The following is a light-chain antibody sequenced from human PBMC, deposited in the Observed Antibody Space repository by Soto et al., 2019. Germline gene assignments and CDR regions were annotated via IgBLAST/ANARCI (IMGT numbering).Light chain of an antibody. CDR2: GAS. J-gene: IGKJ1*01. CDR1: QSVSSSY. CDR3: QQDGRPTKQ. V-gene: IGKV3-20*01. Sequence: IAVTHAPGTLSFSTVDSAALSFMSSQSVSSSYLAWYQQKPGQAHRLLIYGASSRATGTPDRFSGSGSGTDFTLTISCLEPEDFAVYYCQQDGRPTKQFGQVTKVDIK.